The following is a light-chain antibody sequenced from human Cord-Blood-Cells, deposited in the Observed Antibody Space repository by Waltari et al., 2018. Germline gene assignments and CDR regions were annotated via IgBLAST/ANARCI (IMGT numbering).Light chain of an antibody. Sequence: DIQMTHSPSSLSASVGDRVTITCRASQSISSYLNWYQQKPGKAPKLLIYAESSLQSGVPARFSGSGSGTDFTLTISSLQPEDFATYYCQQSYSTPPFGQGTKVEIK. CDR2: AES. CDR3: QQSYSTPP. CDR1: QSISSY. V-gene: IGKV1-39*01. J-gene: IGKJ1*01.